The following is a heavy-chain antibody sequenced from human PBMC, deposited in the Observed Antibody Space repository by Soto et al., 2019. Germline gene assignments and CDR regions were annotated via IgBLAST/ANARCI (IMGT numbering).Heavy chain of an antibody. CDR3: ARHRPSWIQLRTFDY. CDR2: IYYSGST. Sequence: SETLSLTCTVSGGSISSSSYYWGWIRQPPGKGLEWIGSIYYSGSTYYNPSLKSRVTISVDTSKNQFSLKLSSVTAADTAVYYCARHRPSWIQLRTFDYWGQGTLVTSPQ. CDR1: GGSISSSSYY. D-gene: IGHD5-18*01. J-gene: IGHJ4*02. V-gene: IGHV4-39*01.